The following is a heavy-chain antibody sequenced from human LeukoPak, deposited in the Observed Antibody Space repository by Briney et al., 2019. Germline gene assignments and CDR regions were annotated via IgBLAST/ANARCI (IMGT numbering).Heavy chain of an antibody. CDR1: GGSISSSSYY. CDR3: ARAYYDGSGYHI. V-gene: IGHV4-39*07. D-gene: IGHD3-22*01. Sequence: SETLSLTCTVSGGSISSSSYYWGWIRQPPGKGLEWIGSIYYSGSTYYNPSLKSRVTISVDTSKNQFSLKLSSVTAADTAVYYCARAYYDGSGYHIWGQGTMVTVSS. CDR2: IYYSGST. J-gene: IGHJ3*02.